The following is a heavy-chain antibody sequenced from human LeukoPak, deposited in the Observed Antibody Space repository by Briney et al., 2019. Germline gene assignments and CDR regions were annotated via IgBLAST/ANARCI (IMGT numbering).Heavy chain of an antibody. J-gene: IGHJ3*02. CDR3: ARENRTDFWTGGAFDI. Sequence: ASVKVSCKASGGTFSSYAISWVRQAPGQGLEWMGGIIPIFGTANYAQKFQGRITITTDESTSTAYMELSSLRSEDTAVYYCARENRTDFWTGGAFDIWGQGTMVTVSS. D-gene: IGHD3/OR15-3a*01. CDR2: IIPIFGTA. V-gene: IGHV1-69*05. CDR1: GGTFSSYA.